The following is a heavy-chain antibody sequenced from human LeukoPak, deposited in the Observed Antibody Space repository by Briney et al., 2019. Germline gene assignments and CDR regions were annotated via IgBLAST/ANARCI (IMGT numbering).Heavy chain of an antibody. J-gene: IGHJ5*02. CDR2: MNPNSGNT. Sequence: GASVKVSCKASGGTFSSNAIIWVRQAPGQGLEWMGWMNPNSGNTGYAQKFQGRVTITRNTSISTAYMELSSLRSEDTAVYYCARAFPSGIHIANWFDPWGQGTLVTVSS. V-gene: IGHV1-8*03. CDR1: GGTFSSNA. CDR3: ARAFPSGIHIANWFDP. D-gene: IGHD3-10*01.